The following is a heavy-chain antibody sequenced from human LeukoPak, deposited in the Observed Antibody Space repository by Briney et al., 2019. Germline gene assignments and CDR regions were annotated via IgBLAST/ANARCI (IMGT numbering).Heavy chain of an antibody. V-gene: IGHV3-30*04. D-gene: IGHD3-9*01. Sequence: GRSLRLSCAATGFTFSSYAMHWVRQAPGKGLEWVAVISYDGSNKYYADSVKGRFTISRDNSKNTLYLQMNSLRAEDTAVYYCARDATGLSLFDPWGQGTLVTVSS. J-gene: IGHJ5*02. CDR3: ARDATGLSLFDP. CDR2: ISYDGSNK. CDR1: GFTFSSYA.